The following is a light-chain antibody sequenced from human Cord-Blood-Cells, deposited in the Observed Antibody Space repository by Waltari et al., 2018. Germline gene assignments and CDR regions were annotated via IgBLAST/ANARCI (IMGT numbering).Light chain of an antibody. J-gene: IGLJ2*01. V-gene: IGLV2-14*01. CDR2: DVR. CDR3: SSYTSSSTVV. CDR1: SSDVGGYNS. Sequence: QSALTQPASVSGSPGQSITIPCPGTSSDVGGYNSVSWYQQHPGKAPKLMIYDVRNRPSGVSNRFSGSKSGNTASLTISGLQAEDEADYYCSSYTSSSTVVFGGGTKLTVL.